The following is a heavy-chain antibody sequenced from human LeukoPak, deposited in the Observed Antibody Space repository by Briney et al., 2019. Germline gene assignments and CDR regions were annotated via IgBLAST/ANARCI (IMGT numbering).Heavy chain of an antibody. CDR3: ARDRTGSGSYYPFDY. Sequence: PGGSLRLSCAASGFTFSSYSMNWVRQAPGKGLEWVSYISSSSSTIYYADSVKGRFTISRDNAKNSLYLQMNSLRAEDTAVYYCARDRTGSGSYYPFDYWGQGTLVTVSS. D-gene: IGHD3-10*01. J-gene: IGHJ4*02. CDR2: ISSSSSTI. CDR1: GFTFSSYS. V-gene: IGHV3-48*04.